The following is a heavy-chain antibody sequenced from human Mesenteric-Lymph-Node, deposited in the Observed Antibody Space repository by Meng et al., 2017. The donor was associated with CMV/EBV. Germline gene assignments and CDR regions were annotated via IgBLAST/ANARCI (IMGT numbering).Heavy chain of an antibody. Sequence: YTFTSYAMHWVRQAPGQRLEWMGWINAGNGDTKYSQKFQGRVTITRDTSTSTAYMELRSLRSDDTAVYYCARDIVVVPAAMRRTLDYWGQGTLVTVSS. CDR1: YTFTSYA. D-gene: IGHD2-2*01. CDR3: ARDIVVVPAAMRRTLDY. V-gene: IGHV1-3*01. CDR2: INAGNGDT. J-gene: IGHJ4*02.